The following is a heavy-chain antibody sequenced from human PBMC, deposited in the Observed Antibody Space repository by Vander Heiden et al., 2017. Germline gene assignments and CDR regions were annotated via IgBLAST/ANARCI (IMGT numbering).Heavy chain of an antibody. V-gene: IGHV4-31*03. Sequence: QVQLQESGPGLVKPSQTLSLTCTVSGGSISSGGYYWSWIRQHPGKGLEWIGYIYYSGRTYYNPARKSRVTISVDTAKNQVSMKLSSVTAAETAVYYCAIAIPRGGRGYYFDYWGQGTMVTVYS. CDR3: AIAIPRGGRGYYFDY. D-gene: IGHD3-16*01. CDR1: GGSISSGGYY. CDR2: IYYSGRT. J-gene: IGHJ4*02.